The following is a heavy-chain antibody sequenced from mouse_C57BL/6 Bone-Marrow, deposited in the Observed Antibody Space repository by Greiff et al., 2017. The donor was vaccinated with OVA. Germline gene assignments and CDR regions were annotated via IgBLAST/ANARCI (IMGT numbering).Heavy chain of an antibody. CDR1: GYSFNDYN. J-gene: IGHJ2*01. D-gene: IGHD1-1*01. V-gene: IGHV1-39*01. CDR3: ARLDFLYYGSSSYYFDD. CDR2: INPNYGTT. Sequence: EVQLQQSGPELVKPGASVKISCTASGYSFNDYNMNWVKQSNGKSLEWIGVINPNYGTTSYNQKFKGKATMTVDQSSSTAYLQLNSLTSEASAVYYCARLDFLYYGSSSYYFDDWGQGTTLTVSS.